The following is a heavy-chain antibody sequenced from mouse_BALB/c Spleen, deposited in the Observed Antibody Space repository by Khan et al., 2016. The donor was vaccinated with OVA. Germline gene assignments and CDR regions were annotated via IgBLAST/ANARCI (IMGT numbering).Heavy chain of an antibody. CDR3: ARQPYYHYNIMDY. V-gene: IGHV2-6-1*01. D-gene: IGHD2-10*01. CDR2: IWSDGTT. CDR1: GFSLTTYG. J-gene: IGHJ4*01. Sequence: QMQLEESGPGLAAPSQSLSITCTISGFSLTTYGVHWVRQPPGKGLEWLVVIWSDGTTNYNSALKSRLTITKDNSQSQVFLKINSLQTDDTAIYFCARQPYYHYNIMDYWGQGTSVTVSS.